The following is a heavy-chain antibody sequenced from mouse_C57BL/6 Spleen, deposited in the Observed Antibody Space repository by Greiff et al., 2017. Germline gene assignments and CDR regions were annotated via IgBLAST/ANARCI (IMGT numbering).Heavy chain of an antibody. CDR2: INPNYGTT. CDR1: GYSFTDYN. Sequence: EVKLQESGPELVKPGASVKISCKASGYSFTDYNMNWVKQSNGKSREWIGVINPNYGTTSYNQKFKGKATLTVDQSSSTAYMELNVLTSEDSAGYYCGNYGYAMDYWGQGTSVTVSS. D-gene: IGHD2-1*01. CDR3: GNYGYAMDY. J-gene: IGHJ4*01. V-gene: IGHV1-39*01.